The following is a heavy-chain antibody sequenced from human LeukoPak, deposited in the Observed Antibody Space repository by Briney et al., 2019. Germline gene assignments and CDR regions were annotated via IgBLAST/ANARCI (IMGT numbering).Heavy chain of an antibody. CDR1: GGSISSGSYY. V-gene: IGHV4-61*02. D-gene: IGHD5-18*01. CDR2: IYTSGST. Sequence: SETLSLTCTVSGGSISSGSYYWSWIRQPAGKGLEWIGRIYTSGSTNYNPSLKSRVTMSVDTSKNQFSLKLSSVTAADTAVYYCARDQSDIAIVWGDYYYMDVWGKGTTVTISS. CDR3: ARDQSDIAIVWGDYYYMDV. J-gene: IGHJ6*03.